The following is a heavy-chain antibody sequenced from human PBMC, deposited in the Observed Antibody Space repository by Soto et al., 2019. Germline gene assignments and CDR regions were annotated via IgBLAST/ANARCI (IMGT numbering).Heavy chain of an antibody. V-gene: IGHV3-48*01. J-gene: IGHJ3*02. CDR3: ARVLRITIFGVVIGGRNDAFDI. CDR1: GFTFSSYS. CDR2: ISSSSSTI. D-gene: IGHD3-3*01. Sequence: GGSLRLSCAASGFTFSSYSMNWVRQAPGKGLEWVSYISSSSSTIYYADSVKGRFTISRDNAKNSLYLQMNSLRAEDTAVYYCARVLRITIFGVVIGGRNDAFDIWGQGTMVTVSS.